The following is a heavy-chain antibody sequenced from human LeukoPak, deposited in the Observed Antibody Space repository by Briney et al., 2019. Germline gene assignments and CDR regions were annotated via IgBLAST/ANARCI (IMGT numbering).Heavy chain of an antibody. D-gene: IGHD6-6*01. CDR2: ISGSGGST. Sequence: PGGSLRLSCAASAFTFSSYAMTWVRQAPGKGLEWVSAISGSGGSTYYADSVKGRFTISRDNAKNSLYLQMNSLRAEDTAVYYCARGEHSSFDYWGQGTLVTVSS. J-gene: IGHJ4*02. CDR3: ARGEHSSFDY. CDR1: AFTFSSYA. V-gene: IGHV3-23*01.